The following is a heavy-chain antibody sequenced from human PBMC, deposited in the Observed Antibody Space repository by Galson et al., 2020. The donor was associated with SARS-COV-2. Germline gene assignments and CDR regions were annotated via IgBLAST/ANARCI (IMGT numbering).Heavy chain of an antibody. CDR1: GFIFSGSG. CDR2: LRGSGDDT. D-gene: IGHD3-22*01. V-gene: IGHV3-23*01. Sequence: GGSLRLSCAASGFIFSGSGMSWVRQAPGKGLEWVSALRGSGDDTFYADSVKGRFTISRDTFRKTLYLQMSSLRAEDTAVYYCAKVNYYDMPNVWGRGTLVTVSA. CDR3: AKVNYYDMPNV. J-gene: IGHJ4*02.